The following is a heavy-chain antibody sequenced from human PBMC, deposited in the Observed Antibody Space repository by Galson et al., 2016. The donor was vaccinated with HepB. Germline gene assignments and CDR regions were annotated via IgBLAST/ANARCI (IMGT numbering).Heavy chain of an antibody. CDR1: GGSISGYY. V-gene: IGHV4-4*07. D-gene: IGHD1-26*01. Sequence: SETLSLTCTVSGGSISGYYWTWIRQSAGGGLEWLARIYGTEDIRYNPSLESRASMSLDMPKSQLPLEVRSVTAADTAVYYCARGAPLGDYYHYMDVWGKGTSVTVSS. CDR3: ARGAPLGDYYHYMDV. CDR2: IYGTEDI. J-gene: IGHJ6*03.